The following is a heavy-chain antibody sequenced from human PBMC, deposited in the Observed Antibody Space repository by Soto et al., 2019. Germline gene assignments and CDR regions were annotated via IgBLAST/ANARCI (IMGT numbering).Heavy chain of an antibody. V-gene: IGHV3-9*01. Sequence: EVQLVESGGGLVQPGRSLRLSCAASGFTFDDYAMHWVRQAPGKGLEWVSGISWNSGSIGYADSVKGRFTISRDNAKNSLYLQMNSLRAEDTALYYCAKFVGSSGHDAFDIWGQGTMVTVSS. D-gene: IGHD1-26*01. J-gene: IGHJ3*02. CDR1: GFTFDDYA. CDR3: AKFVGSSGHDAFDI. CDR2: ISWNSGSI.